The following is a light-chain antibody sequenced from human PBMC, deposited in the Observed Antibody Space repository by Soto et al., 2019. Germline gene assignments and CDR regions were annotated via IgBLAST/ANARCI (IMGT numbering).Light chain of an antibody. CDR3: QQRHMWPIT. J-gene: IGKJ5*01. V-gene: IGKV3-15*01. CDR1: QFVSTN. Sequence: ELVMTLSPATLSVSPGERATLSCRASQFVSTNLAWYQQRPGQAPRLLIYGASTRAIGVPARFSGSGSGTEFTLTISSLESEDSAVYYCQQRHMWPITFGQGTRLEI. CDR2: GAS.